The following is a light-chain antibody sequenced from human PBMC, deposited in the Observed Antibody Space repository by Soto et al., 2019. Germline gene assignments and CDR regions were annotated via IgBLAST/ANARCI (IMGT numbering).Light chain of an antibody. CDR3: LQHNNYPLT. CDR1: QGIRSG. J-gene: IGKJ4*01. V-gene: IGKV1-17*01. Sequence: DIQMTQSPSSLSASVGDRVTITCRASQGIRSGLGWYQQKPGKAPKRLIDAASSLQSGVPSRFSGSGSGTEFTLTISSLQPEDFATYYCLQHNNYPLTVGGGTKVDSK. CDR2: AAS.